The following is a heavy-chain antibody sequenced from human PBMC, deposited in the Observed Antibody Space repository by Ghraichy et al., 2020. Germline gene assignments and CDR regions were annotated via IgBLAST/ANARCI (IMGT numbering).Heavy chain of an antibody. CDR3: AKDREGERNHCSSTTCRPYHMYV. J-gene: IGHJ6*03. Sequence: GGSLRLSCAASGFTFSSYAMTWVRQAPGKGLEWVSSISGSGGSTYYADPVKGRFTISSDNSKNTLYLQMNILRAEDTAVYYCAKDREGERNHCSSTTCRPYHMYVLGKGTTVT. CDR1: GFTFSSYA. D-gene: IGHD2-2*01. V-gene: IGHV3-23*01. CDR2: ISGSGGST.